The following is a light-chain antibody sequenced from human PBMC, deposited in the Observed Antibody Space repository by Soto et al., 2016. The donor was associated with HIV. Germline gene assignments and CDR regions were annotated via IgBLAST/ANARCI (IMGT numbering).Light chain of an antibody. CDR1: QGISSW. V-gene: IGKV1-12*01. CDR3: QQANSFPLT. CDR2: AAS. J-gene: IGKJ4*01. Sequence: DIQMTQFPSSVSASVGDRVTITCRASQGISSWLVWYQQQPGKAPKLLIYAASNLESGVPSRFSGSGSGTDFTLTIGSLQPEDFATYYCQQANSFPLTFGGGTKVE.